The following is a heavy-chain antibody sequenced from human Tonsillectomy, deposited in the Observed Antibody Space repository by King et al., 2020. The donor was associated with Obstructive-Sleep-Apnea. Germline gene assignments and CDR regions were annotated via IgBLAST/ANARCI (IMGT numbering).Heavy chain of an antibody. J-gene: IGHJ6*02. D-gene: IGHD3-22*01. Sequence: VQLVESGGVVVQPGGSLRLSCAASGFTFDDYAMHWVRQAPGKGLEWVSLISWDGGSTYYADSVKGRFTISRDNSKNSLYLQMNSLRAEDTALYYCAKDSVINYYGSSGYPPYYYGMDVWGQGTTVTVSS. CDR1: GFTFDDYA. CDR3: AKDSVINYYGSSGYPPYYYGMDV. CDR2: ISWDGGST. V-gene: IGHV3-43D*03.